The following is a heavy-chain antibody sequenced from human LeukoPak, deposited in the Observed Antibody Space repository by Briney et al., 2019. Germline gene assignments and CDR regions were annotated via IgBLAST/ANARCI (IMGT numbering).Heavy chain of an antibody. CDR2: INPGDSDT. CDR1: GYSFTSYW. D-gene: IGHD6-13*01. CDR3: ARSRTAAPDTSDY. V-gene: IGHV5-51*01. J-gene: IGHJ4*02. Sequence: GESLEISCKGSGYSFTSYWIAWVRQMPGKGLEWMGIINPGDSDTRYSPSFQGQVTISADKSITTAYLQWSRLEAPDTAMYFCARSRTAAPDTSDYWGQGTLLTVSP.